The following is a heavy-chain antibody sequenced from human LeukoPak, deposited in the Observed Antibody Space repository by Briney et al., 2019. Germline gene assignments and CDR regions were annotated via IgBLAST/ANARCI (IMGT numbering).Heavy chain of an antibody. CDR3: ARDPIVGARCSFDY. J-gene: IGHJ4*02. CDR2: ISSGSSSI. D-gene: IGHD4/OR15-4a*01. Sequence: PVGSLRLSCAASGFTFSSSSMNWVRQAPGKGLEWVSYISSGSSSIFYADSVKGRFTISRDNAKNSLFLQMNSLRDEDTAVYYCARDPIVGARCSFDYWGQGTLVPVSS. V-gene: IGHV3-48*02. CDR1: GFTFSSSS.